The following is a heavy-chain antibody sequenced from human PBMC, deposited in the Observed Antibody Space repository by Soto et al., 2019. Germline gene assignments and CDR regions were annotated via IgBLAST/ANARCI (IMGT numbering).Heavy chain of an antibody. Sequence: QVQLVQSGAEVKKPGSSVKVSCKASGGTFSSYTISWVRQAPGQGLEWMGRIIPILGIANYAQKFQGRVTITADKSTSTAYMELSSMRAEDTAVYYCARGGYRGYEESWGQGTLVTVSS. CDR1: GGTFSSYT. CDR3: ARGGYRGYEES. D-gene: IGHD5-12*01. CDR2: IIPILGIA. J-gene: IGHJ5*02. V-gene: IGHV1-69*02.